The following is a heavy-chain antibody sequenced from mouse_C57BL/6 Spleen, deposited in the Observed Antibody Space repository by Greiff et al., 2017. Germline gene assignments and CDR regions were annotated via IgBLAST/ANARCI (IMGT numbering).Heavy chain of an antibody. CDR2: IDPSDSYT. CDR3: ARAWGHGLYFDY. D-gene: IGHD3-3*01. Sequence: QVQLQQPGAELVMPGASVKLSCKASGYTFTSYRMHWVKQRPGQGLEWIGEIDPSDSYTNYNQKFKGKSTLTVDKSSSTAYMQLSSLTSEDSAVYYCARAWGHGLYFDYWGQGTTLTVSS. J-gene: IGHJ2*01. CDR1: GYTFTSYR. V-gene: IGHV1-69*01.